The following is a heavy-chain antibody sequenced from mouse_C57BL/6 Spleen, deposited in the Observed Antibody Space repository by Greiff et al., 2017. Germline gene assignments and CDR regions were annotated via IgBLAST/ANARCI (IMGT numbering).Heavy chain of an antibody. CDR2: ISYDGSN. CDR1: GYSITSGYY. Sequence: EVQLQESGPGLVKPSQSLSLTCSVTGYSITSGYYWNWIRQFPGNKLEWMGYISYDGSNNYNPSLKNRISITRDTSKNQFFLKLNSVTTEDTATYYCAREADYSNFWFAYWGQGTLVTVSA. J-gene: IGHJ3*01. CDR3: AREADYSNFWFAY. D-gene: IGHD2-5*01. V-gene: IGHV3-6*01.